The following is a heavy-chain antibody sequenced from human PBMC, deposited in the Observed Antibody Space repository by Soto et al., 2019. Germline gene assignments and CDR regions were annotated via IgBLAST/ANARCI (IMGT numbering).Heavy chain of an antibody. D-gene: IGHD6-13*01. J-gene: IGHJ6*02. CDR1: GYTFTSYD. Sequence: ASVKVSCKASGYTFTSYDINWVRQATGQGLEWMGWMNPNSGNTGYAQKFQGRVTMTRNTSISTAYMELSSLRSEDTAVYYCATPLYSSSWYYSYYYGMDVWGQRTTVTVSS. CDR3: ATPLYSSSWYYSYYYGMDV. CDR2: MNPNSGNT. V-gene: IGHV1-8*01.